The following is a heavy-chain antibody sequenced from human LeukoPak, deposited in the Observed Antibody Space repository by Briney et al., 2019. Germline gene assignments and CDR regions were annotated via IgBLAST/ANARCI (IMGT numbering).Heavy chain of an antibody. CDR2: INPNSGDT. J-gene: IGHJ4*02. CDR3: APSKPWLQPCFDY. V-gene: IGHV1-2*02. Sequence: ASVKVSCKASGYTFIDHYIHWVRQAPGQGLEWMGWINPNSGDTNYLQRFQGRVTMTRDTSISTAYVELSRLRSDDTAMYYCAPSKPWLQPCFDYWGQGTLVTVSS. D-gene: IGHD5-24*01. CDR1: GYTFIDHY.